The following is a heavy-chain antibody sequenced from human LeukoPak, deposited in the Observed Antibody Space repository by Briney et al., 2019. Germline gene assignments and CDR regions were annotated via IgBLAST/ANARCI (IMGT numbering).Heavy chain of an antibody. CDR1: GGTFSSYA. V-gene: IGHV1-69*13. D-gene: IGHD6-6*01. CDR2: IIPIFGTA. J-gene: IGHJ4*02. CDR3: AREAARLFDY. Sequence: EASVKVSCKASGGTFSSYAISWVRQAPGQGLEWMGGIIPIFGTANYAQKFQGRVTITADESTSTAHMELSSLRSEDTAVYYCAREAARLFDYWGQGTLVTVSS.